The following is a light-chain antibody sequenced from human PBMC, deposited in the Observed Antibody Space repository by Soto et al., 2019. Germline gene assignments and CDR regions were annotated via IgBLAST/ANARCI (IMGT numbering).Light chain of an antibody. CDR2: GAS. V-gene: IGKV3-20*01. Sequence: EIVLTQSPGILSLSPGERATLSCRASQSVNSDYLAWYQQKPGQAPRLLIYGASRRATGIPDRFSASGSGTDFNLSISRLEPEDFAVYYCQHYGSSQWTFGRGTKVEI. CDR3: QHYGSSQWT. CDR1: QSVNSDY. J-gene: IGKJ1*01.